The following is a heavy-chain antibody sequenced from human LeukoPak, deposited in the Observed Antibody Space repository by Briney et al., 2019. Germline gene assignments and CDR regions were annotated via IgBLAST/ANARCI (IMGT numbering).Heavy chain of an antibody. CDR3: ARERRDGYRRFDY. V-gene: IGHV4-61*02. D-gene: IGHD5-24*01. Sequence: SETLSLTCTVSGDSINSGNHYWSWIRQPAGKGLEWIGRIYSSGTTTYNPSLKSRVTMSVDTSKNHFSLKLSSMTAADTAVYFCARERRDGYRRFDYWGQGTLVTVSS. CDR1: GDSINSGNHY. J-gene: IGHJ4*02. CDR2: IYSSGTT.